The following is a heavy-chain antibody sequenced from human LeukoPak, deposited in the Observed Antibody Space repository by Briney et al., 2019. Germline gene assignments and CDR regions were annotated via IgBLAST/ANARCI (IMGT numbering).Heavy chain of an antibody. CDR2: INHSGST. Sequence: SETLSLTCAVYGGSFSGYYWSWIRQPPGKGLEWIGEINHSGSTNYNPSLKSRVTISVDTSKNQFSLKLSSVTAADTAVYYCARRLVGYYGMDVWGQGTTVTVSS. V-gene: IGHV4-34*01. D-gene: IGHD3-10*01. CDR3: ARRLVGYYGMDV. J-gene: IGHJ6*02. CDR1: GGSFSGYY.